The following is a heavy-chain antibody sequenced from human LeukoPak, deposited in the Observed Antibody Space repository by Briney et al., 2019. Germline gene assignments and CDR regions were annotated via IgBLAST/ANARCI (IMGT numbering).Heavy chain of an antibody. Sequence: PGGSLRLSCVASGFTFSSNAMSWVRQPPGKGLEWIGFNFYSGSTHHNASLKSRVTISVDTSKNKFSLRLSSVTAADTAVYYCARGRIADGSNDAFDIWGQGTIVTVSS. J-gene: IGHJ3*02. D-gene: IGHD6-13*01. CDR3: ARGRIADGSNDAFDI. CDR2: NFYSGST. V-gene: IGHV4-39*01. CDR1: GFTFSSNA.